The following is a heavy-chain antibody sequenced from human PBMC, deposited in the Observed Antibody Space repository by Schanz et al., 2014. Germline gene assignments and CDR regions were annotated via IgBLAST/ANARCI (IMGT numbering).Heavy chain of an antibody. J-gene: IGHJ4*02. D-gene: IGHD2-15*01. V-gene: IGHV3-23*04. Sequence: EVQLVESGGGLVKPGGSLRLSCAASGFTFSSYSMSWVRQAPGKGLEWVSAISGSGGSTYYADSVKRRFTISRDISKNTLHLQVTSLRAEDTAVYYCARDRGYCSGGSCLTFDYWGQGTLVTVSS. CDR1: GFTFSSYS. CDR2: ISGSGGST. CDR3: ARDRGYCSGGSCLTFDY.